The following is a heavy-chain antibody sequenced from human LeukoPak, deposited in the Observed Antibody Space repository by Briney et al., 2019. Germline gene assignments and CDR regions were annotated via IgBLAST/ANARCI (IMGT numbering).Heavy chain of an antibody. J-gene: IGHJ4*02. D-gene: IGHD3-10*01. CDR3: ARDHMVRQPL. Sequence: SETLSLTCTVSGGSISSYYWSWIRQPPGKGLEWIGYIYYSGSTNYNPSLKSRVTISVDTSKNQFSLKLSSVTAADTAVYYCARDHMVRQPLWGQGTLVTVSS. CDR2: IYYSGST. V-gene: IGHV4-59*12. CDR1: GGSISSYY.